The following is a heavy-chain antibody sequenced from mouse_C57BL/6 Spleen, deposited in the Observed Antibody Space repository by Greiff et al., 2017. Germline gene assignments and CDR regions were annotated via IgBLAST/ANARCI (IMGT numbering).Heavy chain of an antibody. CDR3: ARRDTTVENDD. CDR2: INPSSGYT. Sequence: VMLVESGAELAKPGASVKMSCKASGYTFTSYWMHWVKQRPGQGLEWIGYINPSSGYTKYNQKFKDKATLTADKSSSTAYMQLSSLTYEDSAVYDCARRDTTVENDDWGQGTTLTVSS. D-gene: IGHD1-1*01. CDR1: GYTFTSYW. V-gene: IGHV1-7*01. J-gene: IGHJ2*01.